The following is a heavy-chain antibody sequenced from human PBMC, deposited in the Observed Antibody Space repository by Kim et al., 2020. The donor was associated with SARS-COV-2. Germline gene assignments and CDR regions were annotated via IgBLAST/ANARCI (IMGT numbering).Heavy chain of an antibody. J-gene: IGHJ1*01. CDR3: ARAGDYDTSGYYGVFHH. Sequence: SGKGRFTISRDNAKNTLYLQMDSLRPEETAVYYCARAGDYDTSGYYGVFHHWGQGALVTVSS. V-gene: IGHV3-74*01. D-gene: IGHD3-22*01.